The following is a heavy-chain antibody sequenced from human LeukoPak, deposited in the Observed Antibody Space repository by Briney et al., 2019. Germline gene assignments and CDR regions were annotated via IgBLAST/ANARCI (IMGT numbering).Heavy chain of an antibody. D-gene: IGHD3-10*01. CDR1: GYTLTSHG. J-gene: IGHJ5*02. CDR2: IGAYNGNT. CDR3: ARDPTMVRGVIYNWFDP. Sequence: ASVKVSCKASGYTLTSHGISWVRQAPGQGLEWMGWIGAYNGNTNYAQKLQGRVTMTTDTSTSTAYMELRSLRSDDTAVYYCARDPTMVRGVIYNWFDPWGQGTLVTVSS. V-gene: IGHV1-18*01.